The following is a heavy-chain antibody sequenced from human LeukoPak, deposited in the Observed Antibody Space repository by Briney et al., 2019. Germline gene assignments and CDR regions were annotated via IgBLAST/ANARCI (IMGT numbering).Heavy chain of an antibody. J-gene: IGHJ5*02. Sequence: SETLSLTCTVSGGSISSSSYYWSWIRQPPGKGLEWIGEINHGGSTNYNPSLKSRVTISVDTSKNQFSLKLSSVTAADTAVYYCARRERNYYGSGSYYNRKNSNWFDPWGQGTLVTVSS. CDR2: INHGGST. CDR3: ARRERNYYGSGSYYNRKNSNWFDP. D-gene: IGHD3-10*01. V-gene: IGHV4-39*07. CDR1: GGSISSSSYY.